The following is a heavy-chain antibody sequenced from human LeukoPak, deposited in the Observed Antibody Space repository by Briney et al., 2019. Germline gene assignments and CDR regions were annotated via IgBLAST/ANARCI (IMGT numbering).Heavy chain of an antibody. Sequence: GASVKVSCKASGGTFSSYTISWVRQAPGQGLEWMGRIIPILGIANYAQKFQGRVTITADKSTSTAYMELRSLRSDDTAVYYCACLQWLVHDRYYDYWGQGTLVTVSS. CDR2: IIPILGIA. D-gene: IGHD6-19*01. CDR1: GGTFSSYT. J-gene: IGHJ4*02. V-gene: IGHV1-69*02. CDR3: ACLQWLVHDRYYDY.